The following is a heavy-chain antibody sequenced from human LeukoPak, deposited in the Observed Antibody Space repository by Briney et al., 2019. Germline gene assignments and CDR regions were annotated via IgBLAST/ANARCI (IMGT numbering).Heavy chain of an antibody. D-gene: IGHD2-15*01. V-gene: IGHV1-2*02. CDR3: ARDVNGVVVVAATVDH. CDR1: GYTFTDYY. CDR2: INPNSGGT. J-gene: IGHJ4*02. Sequence: ASVKVSCKASGYTFTDYYIHWVRQAPGQGLEWMGWINPNSGGTVYTQKFQGRVTMTRDTSISTAYMELSRLRSDDTAVYYCARDVNGVVVVAATVDHWGQGNLVTVSS.